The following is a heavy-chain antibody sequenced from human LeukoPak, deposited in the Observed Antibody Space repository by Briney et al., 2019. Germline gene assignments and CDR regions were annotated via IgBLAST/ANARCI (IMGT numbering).Heavy chain of an antibody. CDR3: ARELVDDYGDSDY. V-gene: IGHV3-7*01. CDR1: GFTFSSYR. J-gene: IGHJ4*02. CDR2: IKQDGSEK. Sequence: GGPLRLSCAASGFTFSSYRMSWVRQAPGKGLEWVANIKQDGSEKYYVDSVKGRFTISRDNAKNSLYLQMNSLRAEDTAVYYCARELVDDYGDSDYWGQGTLVTVSS. D-gene: IGHD4-17*01.